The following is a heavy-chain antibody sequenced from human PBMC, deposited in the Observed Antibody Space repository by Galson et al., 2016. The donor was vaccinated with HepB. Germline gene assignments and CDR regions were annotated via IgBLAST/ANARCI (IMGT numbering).Heavy chain of an antibody. Sequence: SLRLSCAASGFTFSDYAMHWVRQAPGQGLEWVALIWYDGSINYYADSGKGRFTISIDNSKNTLYLHFSSQETEDTALYYCAIAQVLRFLEWHYGMDVWGQGTAVTVSS. V-gene: IGHV3-30*02. D-gene: IGHD3-3*01. CDR2: IWYDGSIN. CDR3: AIAQVLRFLEWHYGMDV. CDR1: GFTFSDYA. J-gene: IGHJ6*02.